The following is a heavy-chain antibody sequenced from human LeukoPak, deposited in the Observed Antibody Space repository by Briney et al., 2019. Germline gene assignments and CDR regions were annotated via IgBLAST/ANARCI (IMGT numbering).Heavy chain of an antibody. CDR2: IYYSGST. CDR3: ARHDMDVSGGGLDYFDY. J-gene: IGHJ4*02. D-gene: IGHD3-9*01. CDR1: GGSISSYY. Sequence: SETLSLTCIVSGGSISSYYWGWIRQPPGKGLEWIGYIYYSGSTNYNPSLKSRVAISVDTSKNQFSLKLTSVTAADTAVYYCARHDMDVSGGGLDYFDYWGQGTLVTVSS. V-gene: IGHV4-59*08.